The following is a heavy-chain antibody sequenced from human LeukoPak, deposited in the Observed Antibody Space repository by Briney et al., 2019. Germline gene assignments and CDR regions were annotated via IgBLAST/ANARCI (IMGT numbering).Heavy chain of an antibody. Sequence: PSETLSLTCTVSGGSISISNYYWGWIRQRQPPGKGLEWIGTIYYSGSTHYNPSLKSRVTISVDTSKNQFSLKLSSVTAAVTAVYYCARETSVSTIDYYYYYMDVWGKGTTVTISS. CDR3: ARETSVSTIDYYYYYMDV. D-gene: IGHD4-17*01. V-gene: IGHV4-39*02. J-gene: IGHJ6*03. CDR2: IYYSGST. CDR1: GGSISISNYY.